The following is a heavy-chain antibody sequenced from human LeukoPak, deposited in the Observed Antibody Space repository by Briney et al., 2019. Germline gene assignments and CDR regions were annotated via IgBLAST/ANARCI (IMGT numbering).Heavy chain of an antibody. V-gene: IGHV3-20*04. Sequence: GGSLRLSCGASGFTFDDYGVSWVRQAPGKGLEWVSGINWNGGSTGYADSVKGRFTISRDNAKNSLYLQMNSLRAEDTAVYYCARDREGYYTDYWGQGTLVTVSS. CDR2: INWNGGST. J-gene: IGHJ4*02. D-gene: IGHD3-22*01. CDR1: GFTFDDYG. CDR3: ARDREGYYTDY.